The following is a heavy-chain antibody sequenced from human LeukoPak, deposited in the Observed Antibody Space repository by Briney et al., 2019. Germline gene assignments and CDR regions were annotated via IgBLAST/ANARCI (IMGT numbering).Heavy chain of an antibody. J-gene: IGHJ4*02. CDR2: ISSSGSTI. CDR1: GFTFGSYG. V-gene: IGHV3-48*04. CDR3: ARDYYDSSGYLPLGY. D-gene: IGHD3-22*01. Sequence: GRSLRLSCAASGFTFGSYGMSWVRQAPGKGLEWASYISSSGSTIYYADSVKGRFTISRDNAKNSLYLQMNSLRAEDTAVYYCARDYYDSSGYLPLGYWGQGTLVTVSS.